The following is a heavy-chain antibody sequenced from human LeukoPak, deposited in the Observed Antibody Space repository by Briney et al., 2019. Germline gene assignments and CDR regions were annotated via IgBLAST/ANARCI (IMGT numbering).Heavy chain of an antibody. CDR1: GGSISSYY. V-gene: IGHV4-59*01. CDR2: IYYSGST. D-gene: IGHD3-9*01. Sequence: PSETLSLTCTVSGGSISSYYWSWIRQPPGKGLEWIGYIYYSGSTNYNPSLKSRVTISVDTSKNQFSLKLSSVTAADTAVYYCARDPYYNILTGYSYYFDYWGQGTLVTVSS. J-gene: IGHJ4*02. CDR3: ARDPYYNILTGYSYYFDY.